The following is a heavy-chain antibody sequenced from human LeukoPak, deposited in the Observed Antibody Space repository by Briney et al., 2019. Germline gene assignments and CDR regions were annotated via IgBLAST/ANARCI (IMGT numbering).Heavy chain of an antibody. J-gene: IGHJ4*02. CDR3: AKLLINLGFFDY. Sequence: SGGSLRLSCAASGFTFSSYAMSWVRQAPGKGLEWVSAIGGSGGSTYYADSVKGRFTISRDNSKNTLYLQMNSLRAEDTAVYYCAKLLINLGFFDYWGQGTLVTVSS. V-gene: IGHV3-23*01. CDR2: IGGSGGST. D-gene: IGHD5-12*01. CDR1: GFTFSSYA.